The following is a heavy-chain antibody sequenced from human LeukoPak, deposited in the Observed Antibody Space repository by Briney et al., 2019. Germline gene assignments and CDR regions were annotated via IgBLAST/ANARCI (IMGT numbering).Heavy chain of an antibody. CDR1: GYSISSGYY. CDR2: IYHGGNT. J-gene: IGHJ4*02. V-gene: IGHV4-38-2*02. D-gene: IGHD6-19*01. CDR3: ARVDSGWYRYDY. Sequence: SETLSLTCTVSGYSISSGYYWGWIRQPPGKGLEWIGSIYHGGNTYYNPSLKTRVTISVDTSKNQFSLRLSSVTAADSAVYYRARVDSGWYRYDYWGQGTLVTVSS.